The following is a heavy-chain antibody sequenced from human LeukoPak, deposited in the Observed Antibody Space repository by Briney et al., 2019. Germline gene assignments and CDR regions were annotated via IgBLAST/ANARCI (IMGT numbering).Heavy chain of an antibody. V-gene: IGHV3-23*01. CDR1: GITFSSYA. Sequence: GGFLRLSCAASGITFSSYAMSWVRQAPGKGLEWVSAISGSGGSTYYADSVKGRFTISRDNSKNTLYLQMNSLRAEDTAVYYCAKRNGRVAGTGLFDYWGQGTLVTVSS. CDR2: ISGSGGST. J-gene: IGHJ4*02. D-gene: IGHD6-19*01. CDR3: AKRNGRVAGTGLFDY.